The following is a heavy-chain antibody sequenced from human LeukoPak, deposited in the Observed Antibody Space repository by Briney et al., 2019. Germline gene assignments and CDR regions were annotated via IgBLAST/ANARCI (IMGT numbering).Heavy chain of an antibody. V-gene: IGHV3-30*18. J-gene: IGHJ4*02. CDR2: ISYDGSNK. D-gene: IGHD3-10*01. Sequence: GGSLRLSCAASGLSFSDYGMHWVRQAPGKGLEWVAVISYDGSNKYYADSVKGRFTISRDNSKNTLYLQMNSLRAEDTAVYYCAKDRGFGVFFQYYFHYWGQGTLVTVSS. CDR1: GLSFSDYG. CDR3: AKDRGFGVFFQYYFHY.